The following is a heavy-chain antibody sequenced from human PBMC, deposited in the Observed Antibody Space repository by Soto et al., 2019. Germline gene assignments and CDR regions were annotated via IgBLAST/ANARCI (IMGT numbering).Heavy chain of an antibody. CDR3: AKCDFGVPVCSAY. V-gene: IGHV3-23*01. CDR1: GFTFSSYA. CDR2: ISGSGGST. J-gene: IGHJ4*02. Sequence: EVQLLESGGGLVQPGGSLRLSCAASGFTFSSYAMSWVRQAPGKGMEWVSAISGSGGSTYYADSVKGRCTISRDISKIALSLLMDGGCAVDAAVYDCAKCDFGVPVCSAYWGKGTLV. D-gene: IGHD4-17*01.